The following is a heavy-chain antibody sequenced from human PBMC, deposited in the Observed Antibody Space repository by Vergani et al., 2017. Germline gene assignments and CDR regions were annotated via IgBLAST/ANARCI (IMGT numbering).Heavy chain of an antibody. CDR1: GFSLSTSGMR. V-gene: IGHV2-70*04. J-gene: IGHJ4*02. CDR3: ARSSNWGTTGFDY. D-gene: IGHD7-27*01. CDR2: IDWDDDK. Sequence: QVTLKESGPALVKPTQTLTLTCTFSGFSLSTSGMRVRWIRQPPGKALEWVARIDWDDDKFYSTSLKTRLTISKDTSKNQVVLTMTNMDPVDTATYYCARSSNWGTTGFDYWGQGTLVTVS.